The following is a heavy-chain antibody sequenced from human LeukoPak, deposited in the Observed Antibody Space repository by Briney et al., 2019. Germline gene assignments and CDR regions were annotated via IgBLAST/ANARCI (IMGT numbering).Heavy chain of an antibody. Sequence: GGSLRLSCAASGFAFNRYSMNWVRQAPGKGLEWISYISSSGTTIYYADSVQGRFIISRDNARNSLYLQMNSLRAEDTAVYYCARVGYSDFWSGYYWDYWGQGTLATVSS. CDR2: ISSSGTTI. D-gene: IGHD3-3*01. CDR3: ARVGYSDFWSGYYWDY. CDR1: GFAFNRYS. V-gene: IGHV3-48*01. J-gene: IGHJ4*02.